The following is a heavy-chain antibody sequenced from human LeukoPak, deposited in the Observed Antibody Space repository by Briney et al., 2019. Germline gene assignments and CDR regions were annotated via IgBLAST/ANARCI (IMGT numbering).Heavy chain of an antibody. V-gene: IGHV2-70*04. D-gene: IGHD4-17*01. CDR2: IDWNDNK. J-gene: IGHJ3*02. CDR1: GFSLSTHKIR. CDR3: ARSEMTTVTTGAFDI. Sequence: QTLTLTCTFSGFSLSTHKIRVSWFRQPPGKALEWLARIDWNDNKLYSTSPETRLTISMDTSKNQVVLTMTNMDPVDTATYYCARSEMTTVTTGAFDIWGQGTVVTVSS.